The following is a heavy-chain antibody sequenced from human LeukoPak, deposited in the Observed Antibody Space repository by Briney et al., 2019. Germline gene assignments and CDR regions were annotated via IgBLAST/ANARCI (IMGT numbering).Heavy chain of an antibody. D-gene: IGHD1-26*01. CDR3: AKEGSRGSYSWFDP. CDR1: GFTFSSYG. V-gene: IGHV3-30*18. J-gene: IGHJ5*02. CDR2: ISYDGSNK. Sequence: GRSLRLSCAASGFTFSSYGMHWVRQAPGKGLEWVAVISYDGSNKYYADSVKGRFTISRDNSKNTLYLQMNSLRAEDTAVYYCAKEGSRGSYSWFDPWAREPWSPSPQ.